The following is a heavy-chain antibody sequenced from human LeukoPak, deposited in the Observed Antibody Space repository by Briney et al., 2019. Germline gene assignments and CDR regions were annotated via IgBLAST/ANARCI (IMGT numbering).Heavy chain of an antibody. CDR1: GDSISSGDYY. J-gene: IGHJ6*03. CDR2: ISSSGST. Sequence: SQTLSLTCTVSGDSISSGDYYWSWIRQPAGKGLQWIGRISSSGSTNYNPSLKSRVTISVDTSKNQFSLKLSSVTAADTAVYYCARETSQKGAHYMDVWGKGTTVTISS. D-gene: IGHD3-16*01. CDR3: ARETSQKGAHYMDV. V-gene: IGHV4-61*02.